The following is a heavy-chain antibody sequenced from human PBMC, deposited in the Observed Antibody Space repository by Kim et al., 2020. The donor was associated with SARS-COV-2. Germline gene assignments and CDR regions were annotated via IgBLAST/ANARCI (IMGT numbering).Heavy chain of an antibody. V-gene: IGHV3-30*18. CDR3: AKDWSSDDSLYYFDY. J-gene: IGHJ4*01. CDR2: ISYDGSNK. D-gene: IGHD2-21*02. Sequence: GGSLRLSCAASRFTFSTYSMHWVRQAPGKGLEWVAVISYDGSNKFYADSVKGRFTISRDNSKNTLYLQMNSLRAEDTAVYYCAKDWSSDDSLYYFDYWG. CDR1: RFTFSTYS.